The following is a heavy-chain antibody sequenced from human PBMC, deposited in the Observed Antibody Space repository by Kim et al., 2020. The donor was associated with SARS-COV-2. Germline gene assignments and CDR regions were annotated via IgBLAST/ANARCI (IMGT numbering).Heavy chain of an antibody. CDR1: GFTFSTYW. Sequence: GGSLRLSCAASGFTFSTYWMSWVRQAPGKGLEWVANIKQDGSAKYYMDSVKGRFTISRDNAKNSLYLQMNSLRAEDTAVYYCARDRDAMVRGVLACWGQGSLVTVSS. CDR2: IKQDGSAK. V-gene: IGHV3-7*01. D-gene: IGHD3-10*01. CDR3: ARDRDAMVRGVLAC. J-gene: IGHJ4*02.